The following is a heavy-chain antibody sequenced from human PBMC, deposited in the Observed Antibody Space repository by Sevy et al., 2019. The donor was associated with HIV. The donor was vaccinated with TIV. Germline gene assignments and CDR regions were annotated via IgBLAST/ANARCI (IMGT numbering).Heavy chain of an antibody. Sequence: GGSLRLSCAASGFSFSRYFMHWVRQAPGEGLVWVSRINSDGSTTNYADSVEGRFIVSRDNAKKKLYLELHSLRVEDTATYYCARDTLGYGGNPNLDLDLWGQGTLVTVSS. V-gene: IGHV3-74*01. J-gene: IGHJ5*02. D-gene: IGHD4-17*01. CDR3: ARDTLGYGGNPNLDLDL. CDR2: INSDGSTT. CDR1: GFSFSRYF.